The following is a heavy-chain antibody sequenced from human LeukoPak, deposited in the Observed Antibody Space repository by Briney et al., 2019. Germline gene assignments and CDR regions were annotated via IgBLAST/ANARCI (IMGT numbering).Heavy chain of an antibody. CDR2: IYYSGST. V-gene: IGHV4-59*01. J-gene: IGHJ5*02. Sequence: PSQTLSLTCTVSGGSISSYAWSWIRQPPGKGLEGIGYIYYSGSTNYNPSLKSRVTISVDTSKNQFSLKLSSVTAADTAVYYCARGGMEFDPWGQGTLVTVSS. CDR3: ARGGMEFDP. CDR1: GGSISSYA.